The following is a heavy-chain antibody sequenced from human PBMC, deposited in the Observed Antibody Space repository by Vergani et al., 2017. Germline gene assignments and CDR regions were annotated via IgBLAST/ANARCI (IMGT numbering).Heavy chain of an antibody. CDR3: ARQRPGSGWSPGDFDD. CDR2: FYASGST. Sequence: QVQLQESGPGLVKPSETLSLICDVFDFISNGHYWGWIRQSPGKGLGRIGSFYASGSTYYSPSLKRRVAISIDTSKNHFSLSLSSVTAADTAVYFCARQRPGSGWSPGDFDDWGQGILVTVSS. CDR1: DFISNGHY. J-gene: IGHJ4*02. V-gene: IGHV4-38-2*01. D-gene: IGHD6-19*01.